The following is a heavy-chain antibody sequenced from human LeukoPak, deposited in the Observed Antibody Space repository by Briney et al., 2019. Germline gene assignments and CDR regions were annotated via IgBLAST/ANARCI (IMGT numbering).Heavy chain of an antibody. V-gene: IGHV4-4*07. CDR3: ARRHPYYYGSGTYSMED. D-gene: IGHD3-10*01. CDR1: GGSIGNYY. J-gene: IGHJ4*02. Sequence: SETLSLTCTVSGGSIGNYYWNWIRQPAGKGLEWIGRISTSGTTNYHPSLKSRVTLSLDTSKNQFSLNLRSVTAADTAIYFCARRHPYYYGSGTYSMEDWGQGTLVTVSS. CDR2: ISTSGTT.